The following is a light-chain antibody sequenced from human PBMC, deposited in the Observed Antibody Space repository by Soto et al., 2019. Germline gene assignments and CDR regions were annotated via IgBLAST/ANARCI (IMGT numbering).Light chain of an antibody. Sequence: EIVLTQSPGTLSLSPGERVTLSCRASQSVSSSYLAWYQQKPGQAPRLLIYGASSRATGIPDRFSGSGSGTDFTLTISRLEPEDFAVYYCQQYGSSPWTFGQGTRLEI. CDR1: QSVSSSY. CDR3: QQYGSSPWT. V-gene: IGKV3-20*01. CDR2: GAS. J-gene: IGKJ5*01.